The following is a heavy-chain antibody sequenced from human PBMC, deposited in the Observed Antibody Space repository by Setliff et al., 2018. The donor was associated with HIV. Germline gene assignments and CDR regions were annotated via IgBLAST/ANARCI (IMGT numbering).Heavy chain of an antibody. V-gene: IGHV5-51*01. CDR3: ARRLYSSEAFDP. CDR1: GYRFTDYW. Sequence: GESLKISCRGSGYRFTDYWIGWVRQMPGKGLEWMGVIYPGDSDTRYNPSFQGQVAISADKSTSTAYLQWSSLKASDTAMHYRARRLYSSEAFDPWGQGTLVTVSS. CDR2: IYPGDSDT. J-gene: IGHJ5*02. D-gene: IGHD6-25*01.